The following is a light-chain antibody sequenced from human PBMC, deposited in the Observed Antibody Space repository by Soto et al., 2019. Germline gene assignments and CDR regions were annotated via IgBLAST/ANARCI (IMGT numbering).Light chain of an antibody. Sequence: EIVLTQSPATLSLSPGERATLSCRASQSVSSYLAWYQQKPGQARRLLIYDASNRATGIPARFSGSGSGTDFTLTISSLEPEDFAVYYCQQRSNWPRTFGQGTKVDIK. CDR2: DAS. CDR1: QSVSSY. CDR3: QQRSNWPRT. J-gene: IGKJ1*01. V-gene: IGKV3-11*01.